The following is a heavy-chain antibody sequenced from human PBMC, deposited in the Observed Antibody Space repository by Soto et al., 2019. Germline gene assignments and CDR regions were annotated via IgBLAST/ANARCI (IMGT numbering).Heavy chain of an antibody. J-gene: IGHJ4*02. CDR2: FHYGGST. CDR3: AKYTSGTMRDY. D-gene: IGHD5-18*01. CDR1: GDSITTTTYY. Sequence: QLQLQESGPGLVKPSETLSLTCIVSGDSITTTTYYWGWIRQPPGKGLEWIGSFHYGGSTSYNPSLKSXXTXFXXTSKNQFSLIVNYVTAADTAVYYCAKYTSGTMRDYWGQGTLVTVSS. V-gene: IGHV4-39*01.